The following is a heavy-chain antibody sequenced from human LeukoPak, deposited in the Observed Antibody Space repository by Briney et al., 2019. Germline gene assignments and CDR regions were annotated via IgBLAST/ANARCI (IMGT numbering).Heavy chain of an antibody. Sequence: ASVKDSCKASGYTFTSYGISWGRQAPGQGLEWMVWISAYNGNTNYAQKLQGRVTMTTDTSTSTAYMELRSLRSDDTAVYYCARVCSGGSCYPGGFDYWGQGTLVTVSS. V-gene: IGHV1-18*01. D-gene: IGHD2-15*01. J-gene: IGHJ4*02. CDR2: ISAYNGNT. CDR3: ARVCSGGSCYPGGFDY. CDR1: GYTFTSYG.